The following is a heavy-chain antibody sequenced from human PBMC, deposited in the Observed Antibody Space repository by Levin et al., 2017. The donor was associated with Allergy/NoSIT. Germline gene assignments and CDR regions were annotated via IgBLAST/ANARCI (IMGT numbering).Heavy chain of an antibody. Sequence: SETLSLTCTVSGGSISSYYWSWIRQPPGKGLEWIGYIYYSGSTNYNPSLKSRVTISVDTSKNQFSLKLSSVTAADTAVYYCARGMVGSYGTHDAFDIWGQGTMVTVSS. CDR1: GGSISSYY. J-gene: IGHJ3*02. CDR2: IYYSGST. V-gene: IGHV4-59*01. CDR3: ARGMVGSYGTHDAFDI. D-gene: IGHD1-26*01.